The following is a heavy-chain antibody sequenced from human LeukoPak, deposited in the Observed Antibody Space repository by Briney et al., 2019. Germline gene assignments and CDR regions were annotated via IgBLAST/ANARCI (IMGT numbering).Heavy chain of an antibody. CDR1: GGSISSGDYY. V-gene: IGHV4-30-4*01. CDR2: IYYSGST. Sequence: SETLSLTCTVSGGSISSGDYYWSWIRQPPGKGLEWIGYIYYSGSTYYNPSLKSRVTISVDTSKNQFSLKLSSVTAADTAVYYCARGTRDLVVVAATVDYFDYWGQGTLVTVSS. D-gene: IGHD2-15*01. CDR3: ARGTRDLVVVAATVDYFDY. J-gene: IGHJ4*02.